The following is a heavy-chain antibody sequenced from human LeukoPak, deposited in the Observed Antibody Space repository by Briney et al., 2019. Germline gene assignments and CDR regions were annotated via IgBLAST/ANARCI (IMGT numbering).Heavy chain of an antibody. CDR3: ARANRGYSSSWFGNFDY. CDR1: GFTFSSYS. D-gene: IGHD6-13*01. J-gene: IGHJ4*02. Sequence: PGGSLRLSCAASGFTFSSYSMNWVRQAPGKGLEWVSSISSSSSYIYYADSAKGRFTISRDNAKNSLYLQMNSLRDEDTAVYYCARANRGYSSSWFGNFDYWGQGTLVTVSS. CDR2: ISSSSSYI. V-gene: IGHV3-21*01.